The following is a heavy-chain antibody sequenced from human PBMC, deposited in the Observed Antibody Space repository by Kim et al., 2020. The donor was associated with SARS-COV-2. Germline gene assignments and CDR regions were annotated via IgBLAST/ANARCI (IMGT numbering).Heavy chain of an antibody. CDR2: ITGIGSRP. V-gene: IGHV3-23*01. Sequence: GGSLRLSCVASGFTFSDYGIYWVRQAAGEGLEWVSSITGIGSRPFYADSVKGRFTISRDNSKNTLYLQMNSLRVEETASYYCAKGGDVDSWGQGTLVTVS. D-gene: IGHD3-16*01. CDR1: GFTFSDYG. CDR3: AKGGDVDS. J-gene: IGHJ4*02.